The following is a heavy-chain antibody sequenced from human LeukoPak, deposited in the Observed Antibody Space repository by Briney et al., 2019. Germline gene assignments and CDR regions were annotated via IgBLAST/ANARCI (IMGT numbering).Heavy chain of an antibody. V-gene: IGHV3-74*01. CDR2: INSDGSST. CDR3: ARNYAYNHFDY. Sequence: GGSLRLSCAASGFTFSSYWMHWVRQAPGKGLVWVSRINSDGSSTSYADSVKGRFTISRDNAKNSLYLQMNSLRAEDTAVYYCARNYAYNHFDYWGQGTLVTVSS. D-gene: IGHD5-24*01. CDR1: GFTFSSYW. J-gene: IGHJ4*02.